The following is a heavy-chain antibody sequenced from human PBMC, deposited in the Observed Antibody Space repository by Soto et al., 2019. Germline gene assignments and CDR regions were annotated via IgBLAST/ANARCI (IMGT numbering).Heavy chain of an antibody. Sequence: PGGSLRLSCAASGFTFSTYAMHWVRQAPGKGLEWVALTSFDGRNKYYADSVKGRFTISRDNAKNSLSLQMNSLRAEDTAVYYCARYCTLTSVNCYNPSGGQETLVTVSS. J-gene: IGHJ4*02. CDR3: ARYCTLTSVNCYNPS. V-gene: IGHV3-30-3*01. D-gene: IGHD2-2*02. CDR1: GFTFSTYA. CDR2: TSFDGRNK.